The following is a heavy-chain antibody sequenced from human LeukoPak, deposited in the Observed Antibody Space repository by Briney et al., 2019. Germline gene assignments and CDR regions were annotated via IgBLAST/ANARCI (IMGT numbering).Heavy chain of an antibody. V-gene: IGHV3-30*18. Sequence: PGRSLRLSCAASGFTFSYYGIHWVRQAPSEVLEWVAVISYDGGDKYYADSVKGRFTISRDNSKNTLYLQMNSLRAEDTAVYYCAKDITRYGGNAVDYWGQGTLVTVSS. CDR3: AKDITRYGGNAVDY. CDR1: GFTFSYYG. CDR2: ISYDGGDK. D-gene: IGHD4-23*01. J-gene: IGHJ4*02.